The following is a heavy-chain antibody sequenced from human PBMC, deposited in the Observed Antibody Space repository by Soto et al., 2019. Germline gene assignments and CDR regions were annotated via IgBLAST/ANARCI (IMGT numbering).Heavy chain of an antibody. V-gene: IGHV3-48*02. CDR2: ISSSGGTI. D-gene: IGHD6-13*01. CDR3: ARGADIAAAEANDY. Sequence: EEQLVESGGGLIQPGGSLRLYCAASGFTFSTYSMNWVRQAPGKGLEWVSYISSSGGTIYYADSVKGRFTISRDNAKNSLYLQMNSLRDEDTAVYYCARGADIAAAEANDYWGQGTLVTVSS. CDR1: GFTFSTYS. J-gene: IGHJ4*02.